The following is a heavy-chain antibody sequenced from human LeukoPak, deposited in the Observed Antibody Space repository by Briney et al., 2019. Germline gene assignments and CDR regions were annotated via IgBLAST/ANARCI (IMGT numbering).Heavy chain of an antibody. J-gene: IGHJ6*02. CDR2: IYYSGST. CDR1: GGSITGYY. Sequence: SETLSLTCTVSGGSITGYYWSWIRQPPGKGLEWIGYIYYSGSTNYNPSLKSRVTISVDTSKNQLSLKLSSVTAADTAVYYCARYTRGRNGMDVWGQGTTVTVSS. V-gene: IGHV4-59*08. D-gene: IGHD1-26*01. CDR3: ARYTRGRNGMDV.